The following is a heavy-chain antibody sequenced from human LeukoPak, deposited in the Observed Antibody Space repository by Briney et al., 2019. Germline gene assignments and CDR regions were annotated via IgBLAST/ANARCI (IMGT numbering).Heavy chain of an antibody. CDR1: GFTFSSYA. J-gene: IGHJ4*02. CDR2: ISGSGGST. CDR3: AKDLTYDFWSGHYFDY. Sequence: GGSLRLSCAASGFTFSSYAMSWVRQAPGKGLEWVSAISGSGGSTYYADSVKGRFTISRDNSKNTLYLQMNSLRAEDTAVYYCAKDLTYDFWSGHYFDYWGQGTLVTVSS. D-gene: IGHD3-3*01. V-gene: IGHV3-23*01.